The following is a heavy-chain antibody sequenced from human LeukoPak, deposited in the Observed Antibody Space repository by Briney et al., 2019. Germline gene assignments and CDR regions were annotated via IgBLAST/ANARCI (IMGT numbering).Heavy chain of an antibody. Sequence: GGSLRLSCAASGFTFSDYYMSWIRQAPGKGLEWVSYISSSSSYTNYADSVKGRFTISRDNAKNSLYLQMNSLGAEDTAVYYCARVEVVAATQFDYWGQGTLVTVSS. CDR1: GFTFSDYY. D-gene: IGHD2-15*01. CDR2: ISSSSSYT. V-gene: IGHV3-11*05. J-gene: IGHJ4*02. CDR3: ARVEVVAATQFDY.